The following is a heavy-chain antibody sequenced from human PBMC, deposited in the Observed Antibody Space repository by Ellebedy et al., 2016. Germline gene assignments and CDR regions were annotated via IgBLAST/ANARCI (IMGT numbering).Heavy chain of an antibody. V-gene: IGHV3-23*01. CDR1: GFIFSSYA. D-gene: IGHD1-26*01. CDR2: ITDSGDRT. J-gene: IGHJ4*02. Sequence: GGSLRLSCAASGFIFSSYAMHWVRQAPGKGLEWVSSITDSGDRTDYADSVKGRFTISRDNSKDTLYLQMNSLRAEDTAVYYCAKVKAPATRNMFFDYWGQGTLVTVSS. CDR3: AKVKAPATRNMFFDY.